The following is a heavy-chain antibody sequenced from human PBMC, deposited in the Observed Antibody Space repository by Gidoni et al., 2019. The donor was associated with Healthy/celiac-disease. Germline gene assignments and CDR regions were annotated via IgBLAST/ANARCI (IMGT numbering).Heavy chain of an antibody. V-gene: IGHV3-30*18. D-gene: IGHD2-21*02. CDR2: ISYDGSNK. Sequence: QVQLVESGGGVVQPGRSLRLSCAASGFTFSSYGMHWVRQAPGKGLEWVAVISYDGSNKYYADSVKGRFTISRDNSKNTLYLQMNSLRAEDTAVYYCAKPVRAYCGGDCYSGRGYFDYWGQGTLVTVSS. J-gene: IGHJ4*02. CDR1: GFTFSSYG. CDR3: AKPVRAYCGGDCYSGRGYFDY.